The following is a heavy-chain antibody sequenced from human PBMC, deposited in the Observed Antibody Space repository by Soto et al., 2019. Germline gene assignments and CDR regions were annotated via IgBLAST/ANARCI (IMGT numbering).Heavy chain of an antibody. J-gene: IGHJ6*02. CDR2: IYPGDSDT. CDR1: GYSFTSYW. D-gene: IGHD4-17*01. Sequence: GESLKISCKGSGYSFTSYWIGWVRQMPGKGLEWMGIIYPGDSDTRYSPSLQGQVTISADKSISTAYLQWNSLKASDTAMYYCASHYGGNSYYYGMDVWGQGTTVIVSS. CDR3: ASHYGGNSYYYGMDV. V-gene: IGHV5-51*01.